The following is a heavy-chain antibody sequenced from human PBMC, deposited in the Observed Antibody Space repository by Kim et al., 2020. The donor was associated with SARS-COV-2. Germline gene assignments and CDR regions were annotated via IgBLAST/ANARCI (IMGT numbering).Heavy chain of an antibody. D-gene: IGHD3-10*01. CDR2: ISAYNGNT. Sequence: ASVKVSCKASGYTFTSYGISWVRQAPGQGLEWMGWISAYNGNTNYAQKLQGRVTMTTDTSTSTAYMELRSLRSDDTAVYYCARVRGSGSYYYGMDVWGQGTTVTVSS. CDR1: GYTFTSYG. J-gene: IGHJ6*02. CDR3: ARVRGSGSYYYGMDV. V-gene: IGHV1-18*01.